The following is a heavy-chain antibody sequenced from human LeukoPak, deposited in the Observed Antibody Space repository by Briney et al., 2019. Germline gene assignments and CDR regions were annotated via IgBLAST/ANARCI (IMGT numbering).Heavy chain of an antibody. CDR3: AGGPGDYAY. Sequence: SETLSLTCTVTGGSFSTYYWSWIRQPPGKGLEWIGYIYSSGSTNYNPSLKSRVTISEDTSKNQFSLKLSSVTAADTAIYYCAGGPGDYAYWGQGTLVTVSS. CDR2: IYSSGST. CDR1: GGSFSTYY. V-gene: IGHV4-59*01. J-gene: IGHJ4*02. D-gene: IGHD4-17*01.